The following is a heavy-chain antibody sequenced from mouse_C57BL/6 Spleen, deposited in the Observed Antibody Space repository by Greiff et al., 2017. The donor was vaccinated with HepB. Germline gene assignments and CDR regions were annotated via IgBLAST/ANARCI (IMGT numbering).Heavy chain of an antibody. CDR3: ASHGDYGSSLYYYAMDY. Sequence: QVQLQQSGAELVKPGASVKLSCKASGYTFTEYTIHWVKQRSGQGLEWIGWFYPGSGSIKYNEKFKDKATLTADKSSSTVYMELSRLTSEDSAVYFCASHGDYGSSLYYYAMDYWGQGTSVTVSS. V-gene: IGHV1-62-2*01. J-gene: IGHJ4*01. CDR1: GYTFTEYT. CDR2: FYPGSGSI. D-gene: IGHD1-1*01.